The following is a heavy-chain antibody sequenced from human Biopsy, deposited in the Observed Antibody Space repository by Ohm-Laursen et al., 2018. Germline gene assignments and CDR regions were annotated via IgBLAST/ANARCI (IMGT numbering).Heavy chain of an antibody. J-gene: IGHJ6*02. CDR3: ARAVDYYDPYYYYGLDV. CDR1: GKTFSDYY. D-gene: IGHD3-16*01. Sequence: GTLSLTCEVYGKTFSDYYWSWIRQPPGTGLEWIGYIHYSGNTLYNPSLKSRVTISVDTSKNQFSLKLRSVTAADTAVYYCARAVDYYDPYYYYGLDVWGQGTTVTVSS. CDR2: IHYSGNT. V-gene: IGHV4-34*01.